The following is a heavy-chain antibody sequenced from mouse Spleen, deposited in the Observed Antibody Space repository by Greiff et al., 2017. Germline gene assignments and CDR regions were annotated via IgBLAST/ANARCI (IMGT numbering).Heavy chain of an antibody. CDR1: GFTFSSYA. J-gene: IGHJ3*01. CDR2: ISSGGGNT. V-gene: IGHV5-9*04. Sequence: EVKLVESGGGLVKLGGSLKLSCAASGFTFSSYAMSWVRQTPEKRLEWVATISSGGGNTYYPDSVKGRFTISRDNAKNTLYLQMSSLKSEDTAMYYCARRGEWAFAYWGQGTLVTVSA. CDR3: ARRGEWAFAY.